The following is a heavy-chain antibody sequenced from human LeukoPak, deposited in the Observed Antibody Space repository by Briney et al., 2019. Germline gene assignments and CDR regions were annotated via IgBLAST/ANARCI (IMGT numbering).Heavy chain of an antibody. CDR2: ISSSGSTI. V-gene: IGHV3-11*01. J-gene: IGHJ6*03. CDR1: GFTFSDYY. CDR3: ARDDSGSYYGYYYMDV. Sequence: PGGSLRLSRAASGFTFSDYYMSWIRQAPGKGLEWVSYISSSGSTIYYADSVKGRFTISRDNAKNSPYLQMNSLRAEDTAVYYCARDDSGSYYGYYYMDVWPKGTTVTVSS. D-gene: IGHD1-26*01.